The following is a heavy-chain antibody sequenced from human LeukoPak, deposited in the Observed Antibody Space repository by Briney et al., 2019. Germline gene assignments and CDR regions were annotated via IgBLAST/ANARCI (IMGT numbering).Heavy chain of an antibody. CDR2: MNPNSGNT. CDR1: GYTFTSYD. D-gene: IGHD3-3*01. CDR3: ARGRYYDFWSGFSEGNWFDP. J-gene: IGHJ5*02. V-gene: IGHV1-8*01. Sequence: ASVKVSCKASGYTFTSYDINWVRQATGQGLEWMGWMNPNSGNTGYAQKFQGRVTMTRNTSISTAYMELSSLRSEDTAVYYCARGRYYDFWSGFSEGNWFDPWGQGTLVTVSS.